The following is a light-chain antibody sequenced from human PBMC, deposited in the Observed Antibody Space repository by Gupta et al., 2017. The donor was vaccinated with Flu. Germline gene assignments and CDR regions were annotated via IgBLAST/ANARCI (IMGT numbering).Light chain of an antibody. Sequence: QSALTQPRPVSGSPGQSVTISCSGTSSDVGAYNYVSWYQQHPGKAPKLMIYDVTKRPSGVPDRFSGSKSGNTASLTISGLLADDEADYSCCTYAGSYTYWVFGGGTKLTVL. CDR2: DVT. V-gene: IGLV2-11*01. CDR3: CTYAGSYTYWV. J-gene: IGLJ3*02. CDR1: SSDVGAYNY.